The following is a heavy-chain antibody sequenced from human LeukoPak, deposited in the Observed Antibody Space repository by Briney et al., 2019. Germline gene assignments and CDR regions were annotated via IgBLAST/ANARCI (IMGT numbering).Heavy chain of an antibody. D-gene: IGHD1-26*01. CDR2: IHPADSTT. CDR3: ARDRNTWKVGYEA. J-gene: IGHJ5*02. V-gene: IGHV5-51*01. CDR1: GYTFSNSW. Sequence: GESLKISCKGSGYTFSNSWIAWVRQKPGKGLEWMGIIHPADSTTKYNPSSQGQVSISVDRSIGTVSLQWSSLKASDTPIYYCARDRNTWKVGYEAWGPGTLVTVSS.